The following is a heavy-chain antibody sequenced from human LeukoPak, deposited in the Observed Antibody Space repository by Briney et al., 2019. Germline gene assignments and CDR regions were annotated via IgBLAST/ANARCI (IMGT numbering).Heavy chain of an antibody. J-gene: IGHJ6*02. CDR3: AKEEKWLADSYGLDV. CDR1: GFTFSGYG. Sequence: GRSLRLSCAASGFTFSGYGMHWVRQAPGKGLKWVAVISYDGSNKDYGDSVKGRFTISRDNSKNTLDLQMNSLRTEDTAVYYCAKEEKWLADSYGLDVWGQGTTVTVSS. CDR2: ISYDGSNK. D-gene: IGHD6-19*01. V-gene: IGHV3-30*18.